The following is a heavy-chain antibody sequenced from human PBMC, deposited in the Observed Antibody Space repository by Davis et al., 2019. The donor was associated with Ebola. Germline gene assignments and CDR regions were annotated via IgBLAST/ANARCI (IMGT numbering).Heavy chain of an antibody. CDR3: ARTSSGSYYINGMDV. CDR1: GGSISSSNW. CDR2: IYHSGST. Sequence: PSETLSLTCAVSGGSISSSNWWSWVRQPPGKGLEWIGEIYHSGSTNYNPSLKSRVTISVDKSKNQFSLKLSSVTAADTAVYYCARTSSGSYYINGMDVWGKGTTVTVSS. J-gene: IGHJ6*04. V-gene: IGHV4-4*02. D-gene: IGHD3-10*01.